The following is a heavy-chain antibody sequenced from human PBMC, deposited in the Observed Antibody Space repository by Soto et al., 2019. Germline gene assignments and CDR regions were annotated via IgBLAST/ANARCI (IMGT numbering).Heavy chain of an antibody. V-gene: IGHV3-33*01. J-gene: IGHJ4*02. CDR1: GFPFSSYG. CDR3: ARLAGIGAVGHFDY. D-gene: IGHD6-19*01. Sequence: PGGSLRLSCAASGFPFSSYGMHWVRQAPGKGLEWVAVIWYDGSNKYYADSVKGRFTISRDNSKNTLYLQMNSLRAEDTAVYYCARLAGIGAVGHFDYWGQGTLVTVSS. CDR2: IWYDGSNK.